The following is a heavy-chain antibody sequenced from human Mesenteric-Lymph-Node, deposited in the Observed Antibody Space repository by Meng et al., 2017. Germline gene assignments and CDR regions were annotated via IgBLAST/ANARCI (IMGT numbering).Heavy chain of an antibody. V-gene: IGHV1-69*13. CDR3: ARGRRNEPLFDY. CDR1: GDSFSTQT. J-gene: IGHJ4*02. D-gene: IGHD1-14*01. CDR2: LIAVFDKT. Sequence: VLVVQSGAEMKNPWSSVKVACKTSGDSFSTQTFSWVRQAPGQGLEWMGGLIAVFDKTKAAPRFQDRVTFTADESTSTAYMELSSLTFDDTAVYFCARGRRNEPLFDYWGQGTLVTVSS.